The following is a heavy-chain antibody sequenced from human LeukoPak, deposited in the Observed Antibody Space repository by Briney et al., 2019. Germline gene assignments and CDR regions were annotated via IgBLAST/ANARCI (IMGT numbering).Heavy chain of an antibody. D-gene: IGHD2-21*01. V-gene: IGHV3-7*03. CDR3: AKVLYNGLWALDY. CDR1: GFRSGIYW. Sequence: PGGSLRLSCAASGFRSGIYWMSWVRQAPGKGLEWVANIKEDGSEKYYVDSVKGRFTISRDNAKNSLYLQMNSLRVEDTAVYYCAKVLYNGLWALDYWGQGTLVTVSS. J-gene: IGHJ4*02. CDR2: IKEDGSEK.